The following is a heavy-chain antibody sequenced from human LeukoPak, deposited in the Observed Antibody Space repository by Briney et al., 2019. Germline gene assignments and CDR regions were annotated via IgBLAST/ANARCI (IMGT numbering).Heavy chain of an antibody. J-gene: IGHJ6*02. CDR2: IYYSGST. D-gene: IGHD3-3*01. CDR1: GGSVSSGSYY. Sequence: SETLSLTCTVSGGSVSSGSYYWSWIRQPPGKGLEWIGYIYYSGSTNYNPSLKSRVTISVDTSKNQFSLKLSSVTAADTAVYYCARAGRITIFGVVRSGYYYGMDVWGQGTTVTVSS. CDR3: ARAGRITIFGVVRSGYYYGMDV. V-gene: IGHV4-61*01.